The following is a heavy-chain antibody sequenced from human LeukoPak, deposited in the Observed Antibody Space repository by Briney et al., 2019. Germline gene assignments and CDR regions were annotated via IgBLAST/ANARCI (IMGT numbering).Heavy chain of an antibody. CDR2: IYYSGST. CDR3: ARSGYDYCPNWFDP. D-gene: IGHD5-12*01. J-gene: IGHJ5*02. CDR1: GGSISSYY. Sequence: SETLSLTCTVSGGSISSYYWSWIRQPPGRGQEWIGYIYYSGSTNYNPSLKSRVTISVDTSKNQFSLKLSSVTAADTAVYYCARSGYDYCPNWFDPWGQGTLVTVSS. V-gene: IGHV4-59*13.